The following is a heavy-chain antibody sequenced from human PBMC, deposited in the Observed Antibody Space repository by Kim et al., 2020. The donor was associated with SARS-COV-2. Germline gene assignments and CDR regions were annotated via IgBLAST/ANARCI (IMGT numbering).Heavy chain of an antibody. D-gene: IGHD4-17*01. Sequence: ATAYAASVKGRFTISRDDSKNTAYLQMNSLKTEDTAVYYCPRLYRNFDYWGQGTLATLSS. CDR2: AT. J-gene: IGHJ4*02. V-gene: IGHV3-73*01. CDR3: PRLYRNFDY.